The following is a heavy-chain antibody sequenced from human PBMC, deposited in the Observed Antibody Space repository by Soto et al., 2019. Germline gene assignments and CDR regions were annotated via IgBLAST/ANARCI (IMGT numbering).Heavy chain of an antibody. CDR3: ARVPVTIFGVVLRAYYYYGMDV. J-gene: IGHJ6*02. Sequence: PSQTLSLTCAISGDSVSSNSAAWNWIRQSPSRGLEWLGRTYYRSKWYNDYAVSAKSRITISPDTSKNQFSLQLNSVTPEDTAVYYCARVPVTIFGVVLRAYYYYGMDVWGQGTTVTVSS. D-gene: IGHD3-3*01. CDR2: TYYRSKWYN. CDR1: GDSVSSNSAA. V-gene: IGHV6-1*01.